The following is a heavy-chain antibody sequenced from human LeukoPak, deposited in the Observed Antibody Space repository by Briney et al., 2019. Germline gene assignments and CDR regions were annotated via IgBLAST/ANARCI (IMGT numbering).Heavy chain of an antibody. CDR2: INHSGST. V-gene: IGHV4-34*01. J-gene: IGHJ4*02. CDR3: ARGNEGYCSSTSCQQFLDY. D-gene: IGHD2-2*01. CDR1: GGSFSGYY. Sequence: PSETLSLTCAVYGGSFSGYYWSWIRQPPGKGLEWIGEINHSGSTNYNPSLKSRVTISVDTSKNQFSLKLSSVTAADTAVYYCARGNEGYCSSTSCQQFLDYWGQGTLVTASS.